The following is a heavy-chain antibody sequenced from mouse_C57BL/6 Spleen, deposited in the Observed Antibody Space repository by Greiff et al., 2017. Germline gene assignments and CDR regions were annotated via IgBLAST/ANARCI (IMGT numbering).Heavy chain of an antibody. CDR3: ARSSNSQGDGIGRNDY. CDR1: GFTFSSYA. D-gene: IGHD1-3*01. V-gene: IGHV5-4*03. J-gene: IGHJ2*01. Sequence: EVMLVESGGGLVKPGGSLKLSCAASGFTFSSYAMSWVRQTPEKRLEWVATISDGGSYTYYPDNVKGRFTISRDNAKNNLYLQMSHLKSEDTAMYYCARSSNSQGDGIGRNDYWGQGTTLTVSS. CDR2: ISDGGSYT.